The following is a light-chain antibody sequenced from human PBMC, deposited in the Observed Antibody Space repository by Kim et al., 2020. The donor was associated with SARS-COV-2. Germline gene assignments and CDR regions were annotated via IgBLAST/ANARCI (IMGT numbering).Light chain of an antibody. Sequence: GQSVTISCTGTSSDVGGYNYVSWYQQHPGQAPKLMIYEVSKRPSGVPDRFSGSKSGNTASLTVSGLQAEDEADYYCSSYAGSNNLVFGGGTQLTVL. V-gene: IGLV2-8*01. CDR2: EVS. CDR3: SSYAGSNNLV. J-gene: IGLJ3*02. CDR1: SSDVGGYNY.